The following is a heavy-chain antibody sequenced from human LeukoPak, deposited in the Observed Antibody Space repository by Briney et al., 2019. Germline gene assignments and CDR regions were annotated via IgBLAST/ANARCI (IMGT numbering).Heavy chain of an antibody. CDR2: ITGSGGRT. V-gene: IGHV3-23*01. CDR3: ANGDCSSTSCYQSPLGN. CDR1: GFTLSSYA. J-gene: IGHJ4*02. Sequence: PGGSLRLSCAASGFTLSSYAMNWVRQAPGKGLEWVSGITGSGGRTYYADSVKGRFTISRDNSKNTVFLQMNSLRAEDTAIYYCANGDCSSTSCYQSPLGNWGRGTLVTVSS. D-gene: IGHD2-2*01.